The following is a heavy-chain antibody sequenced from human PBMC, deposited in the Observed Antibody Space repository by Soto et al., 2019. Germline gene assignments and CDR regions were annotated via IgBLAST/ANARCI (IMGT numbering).Heavy chain of an antibody. CDR3: ASYRSSWTHGMDV. CDR2: INSDGSST. D-gene: IGHD6-13*01. V-gene: IGHV3-74*01. J-gene: IGHJ6*02. CDR1: GFTFSSYW. Sequence: GGSLRLSCAASGFTFSSYWMHWVRQAPGKGLVWVSRINSDGSSTSYADSVKGRFTISRDNAKNTLYLQMNSLRAEDTAVYYCASYRSSWTHGMDVWGQGTTVTVS.